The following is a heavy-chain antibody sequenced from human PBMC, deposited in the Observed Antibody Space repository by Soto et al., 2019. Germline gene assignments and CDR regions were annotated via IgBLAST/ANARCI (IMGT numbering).Heavy chain of an antibody. J-gene: IGHJ4*02. CDR2: ISYDGSNK. V-gene: IGHV3-30*18. CDR3: AKGFSYSVIDY. CDR1: GFTFSTYG. Sequence: QVQLVESGGGVVQPGRSLRLSCAASGFTFSTYGMHWVRQAPGKGLEWVAVISYDGSNKYYADSVKGRFTISRDNAKNTLYLQMRSLSAEDTAVYYCAKGFSYSVIDYWGQGPLVTVSS. D-gene: IGHD5-18*01.